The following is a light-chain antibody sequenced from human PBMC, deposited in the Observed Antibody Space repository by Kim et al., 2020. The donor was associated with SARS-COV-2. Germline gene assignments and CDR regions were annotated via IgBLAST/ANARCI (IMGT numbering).Light chain of an antibody. CDR3: QVWDSDSDHWV. V-gene: IGLV3-21*04. Sequence: SYELTQPPSVSVAPGKAARITCGGNNIGSKSVHWCQQKTGQAPVLVIYSDSDRPSGIPERFSGSNSANTATLTISRVEAGDEADYYCQVWDSDSDHWVFGGGTQLTVL. CDR1: NIGSKS. J-gene: IGLJ3*02. CDR2: SDS.